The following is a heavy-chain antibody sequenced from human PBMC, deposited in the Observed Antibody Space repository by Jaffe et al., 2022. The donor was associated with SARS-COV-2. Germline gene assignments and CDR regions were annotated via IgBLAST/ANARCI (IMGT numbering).Heavy chain of an antibody. CDR3: ASVWDCGGDCYEH. D-gene: IGHD2-21*02. J-gene: IGHJ4*02. CDR1: GGSFSDHS. V-gene: IGHV4-34*01. CDR2: ITFAGKT. Sequence: QLQQWGAGLLKPSETLSLTCAVFGGSFSDHSWSWIRQSPGKGLEWIGEITFAGKTKYNPSLNDRVTLSIDTSKGQFSLSLASLTAADTAVYYCASVWDCGGDCYEHWGQGTPVSVS.